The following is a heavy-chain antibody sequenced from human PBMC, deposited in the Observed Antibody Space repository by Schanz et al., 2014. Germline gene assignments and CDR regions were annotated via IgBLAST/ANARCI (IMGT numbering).Heavy chain of an antibody. D-gene: IGHD7-27*01. Sequence: VQLVESGGGLIHPGGSLRLSCAVSGFTVSTNYMTWVRQAPGKGLEWLSYISRDGTTSYYADSVKGRFTISRDNAKNSLYLEMTSLRGEDTAVYYCARENLNWEAFDIWGQGTVVTVSS. CDR3: ARENLNWEAFDI. CDR1: GFTVSTNY. CDR2: ISRDGTTS. J-gene: IGHJ3*02. V-gene: IGHV3-11*01.